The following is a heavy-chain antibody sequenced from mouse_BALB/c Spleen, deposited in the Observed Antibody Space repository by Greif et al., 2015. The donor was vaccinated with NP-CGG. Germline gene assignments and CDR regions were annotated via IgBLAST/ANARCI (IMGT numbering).Heavy chain of an antibody. Sequence: QVQLQQSGAELVKPGASVKLSCKASGYTFTSYYMYWVKQRPGQGLEWIGEINPSNGGTNFNEKFKSKATLTVDKSSSTAYMQLSSLTSEDSAVYYCTRYVGNYGGAMDYWGQGTSVTVSS. J-gene: IGHJ4*01. V-gene: IGHV1S81*02. D-gene: IGHD2-1*01. CDR2: INPSNGGT. CDR1: GYTFTSYY. CDR3: TRYVGNYGGAMDY.